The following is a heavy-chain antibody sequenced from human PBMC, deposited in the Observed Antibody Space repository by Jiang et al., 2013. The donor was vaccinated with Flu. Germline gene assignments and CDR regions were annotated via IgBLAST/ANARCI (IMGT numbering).Heavy chain of an antibody. Sequence: SCAASGFTFSSYGMHWVRQAPGRGLEWVAVISYDGSNKYYADSVKGRFTISRDNSKNTLYLQMNSLRAEDTAVYYCARDTTDYGMDVWGQGTTVTVSS. J-gene: IGHJ6*02. CDR2: ISYDGSNK. D-gene: IGHD4-11*01. V-gene: IGHV3-33*05. CDR3: ARDTTDYGMDV. CDR1: GFTFSSYG.